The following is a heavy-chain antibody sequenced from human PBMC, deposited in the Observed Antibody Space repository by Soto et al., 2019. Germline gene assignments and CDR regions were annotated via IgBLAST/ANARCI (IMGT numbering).Heavy chain of an antibody. V-gene: IGHV3-30*18. Sequence: QVQLVESGGGVVQPGKSLRLSCAASGFTFSAYGMHWVRQSPGKGLEWVAVVSHDGSNKYYADSVKGRFTISRDNTKTTYLQMNSLTAEDTAVYYCAKDKYGSGLMTPHHWCQGTLVTVSS. CDR2: VSHDGSNK. D-gene: IGHD3-10*01. J-gene: IGHJ5*02. CDR3: AKDKYGSGLMTPHH. CDR1: GFTFSAYG.